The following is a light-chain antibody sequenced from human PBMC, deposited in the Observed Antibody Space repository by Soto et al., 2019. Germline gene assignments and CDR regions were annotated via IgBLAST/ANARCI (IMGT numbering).Light chain of an antibody. V-gene: IGKV1-9*01. CDR3: QQVNTYT. CDR1: LGISTY. CDR2: AAS. J-gene: IGKJ3*01. Sequence: DIQLTQSPSFLSASVGDRVTITCRASLGISTYLAWYQQKPGKAPNLLIYAASTLQSGVASRFSGSGSGTEFTLIISSLQPEDFATYYCQQVNTYTFGPGTKVDIK.